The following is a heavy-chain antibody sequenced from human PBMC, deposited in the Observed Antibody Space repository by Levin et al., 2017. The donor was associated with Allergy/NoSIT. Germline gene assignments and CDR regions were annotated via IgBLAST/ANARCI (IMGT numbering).Heavy chain of an antibody. CDR3: ARDSPGGGLRFVSLDY. CDR1: GFTFSSYE. Sequence: GGSLRLSCAASGFTFSSYEMNWVRQAPGKGLEWVSYISSSGSTIYYADSVKGRFTISRDNAKNSLYLQMNSLRAEDTAVYYCARDSPGGGLRFVSLDYWGQGTLVTVSS. CDR2: ISSSGSTI. D-gene: IGHD5-12*01. V-gene: IGHV3-48*03. J-gene: IGHJ4*02.